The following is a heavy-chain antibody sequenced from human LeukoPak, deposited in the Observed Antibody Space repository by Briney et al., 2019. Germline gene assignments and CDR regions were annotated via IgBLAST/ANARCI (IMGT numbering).Heavy chain of an antibody. Sequence: GGSLRLSCAASGFTFSSYAMSWVRQAPGKGLEWVSAISGSGGSTYYADSVKGRFTISRDNSKNTLYLQMNSRRAEDTAVYYCAKDPTGDRDAFDIWGQGTMVTVSS. J-gene: IGHJ3*02. CDR1: GFTFSSYA. CDR3: AKDPTGDRDAFDI. V-gene: IGHV3-23*01. D-gene: IGHD7-27*01. CDR2: ISGSGGST.